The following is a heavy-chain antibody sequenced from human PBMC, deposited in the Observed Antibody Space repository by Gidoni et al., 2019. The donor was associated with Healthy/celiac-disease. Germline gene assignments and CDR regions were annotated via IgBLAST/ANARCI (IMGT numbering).Heavy chain of an antibody. J-gene: IGHJ6*02. D-gene: IGHD2-15*01. CDR1: GGTFSSYA. CDR3: ARDRVVLRGGRYGMDV. CDR2: ISPIFGKA. Sequence: QVQLVQSGAEVTKPGSSVQVSCKSSGGTFSSYAISWVRPAPGQGLEWMEGISPIFGKANYAQKFQGRVTITAEESTSTAYMELSSLRSEDTAVYYCARDRVVLRGGRYGMDVWGQGTTVTVSS. V-gene: IGHV1-69*01.